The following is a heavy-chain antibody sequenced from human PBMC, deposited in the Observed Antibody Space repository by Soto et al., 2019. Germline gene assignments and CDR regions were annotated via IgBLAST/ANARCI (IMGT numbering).Heavy chain of an antibody. CDR2: INPDGSAT. Sequence: GGSLRLSCAASGFTFSSYWMHWVRQAPGKGLVRVSRINPDGSATNYADSVKGRFTISRDNAKNTLYLQMNSLRAEDTAVFYCGRGGSDSPMAPGYWGQGTLVTVSS. CDR1: GFTFSSYW. CDR3: GRGGSDSPMAPGY. V-gene: IGHV3-74*01. J-gene: IGHJ4*02. D-gene: IGHD5-18*01.